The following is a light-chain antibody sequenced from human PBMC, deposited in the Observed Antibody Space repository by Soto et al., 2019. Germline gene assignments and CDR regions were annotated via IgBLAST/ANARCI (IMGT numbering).Light chain of an antibody. V-gene: IGKV3-20*01. CDR1: QPITSRY. J-gene: IGKJ5*01. CDR3: QQYDTSPPT. Sequence: IVLTQSPGNLSLSPGERATLSCRASQPITSRYLAWYQHQPGQAPRLLIYRTFARAPGIPDRFSCGGSGTDFTLTISRLEREDFAVYYCQQYDTSPPTFGQGTRLDIK. CDR2: RTF.